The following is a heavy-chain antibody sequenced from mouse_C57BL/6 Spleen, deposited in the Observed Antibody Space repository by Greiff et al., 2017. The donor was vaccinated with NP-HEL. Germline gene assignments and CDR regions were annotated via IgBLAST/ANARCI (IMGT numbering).Heavy chain of an antibody. CDR2: ISYDGSN. CDR1: GYSITSGYY. CDR3: ARDWAY. Sequence: EESGPGLVKPSQSLSLTCSVTGYSITSGYYWNWIRQFPGNKLEWMGYISYDGSNNYNPSLKNRISITRDTSKNQFFLKLNSVTTEDTATYYCARDWAYWGQGTLVTVSA. V-gene: IGHV3-6*01. J-gene: IGHJ3*01.